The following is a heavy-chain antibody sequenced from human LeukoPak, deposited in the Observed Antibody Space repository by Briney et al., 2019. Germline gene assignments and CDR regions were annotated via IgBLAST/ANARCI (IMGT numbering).Heavy chain of an antibody. J-gene: IGHJ4*02. CDR3: AGDSLSTGNFDY. CDR1: GFTFSSYS. D-gene: IGHD1-1*01. V-gene: IGHV3-21*01. CDR2: ISSSSYI. Sequence: GGSLRLSCAASGFTFSSYSMNWVRQAPGKGLEWVSSISSSSYIYYADSVKGRFTISRDNAKNSLYLQMNSLRAEDTAVYYCAGDSLSTGNFDYWGQGTLVTVSS.